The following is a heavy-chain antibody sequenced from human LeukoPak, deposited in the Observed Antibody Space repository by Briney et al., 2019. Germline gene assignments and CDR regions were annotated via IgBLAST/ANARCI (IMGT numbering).Heavy chain of an antibody. Sequence: PGGSLRLSCAASGFTFSSYSINRVRQAPGKGLEWVSSISSTSTYMYYADSVKGRFTISRDNAKNSLFLQMNSLRAEDTAVYYCAKNTFCSSSSCQTALDYWGQGTLVTVSS. V-gene: IGHV3-21*01. D-gene: IGHD2-15*01. CDR3: AKNTFCSSSSCQTALDY. CDR1: GFTFSSYS. CDR2: ISSTSTYM. J-gene: IGHJ4*02.